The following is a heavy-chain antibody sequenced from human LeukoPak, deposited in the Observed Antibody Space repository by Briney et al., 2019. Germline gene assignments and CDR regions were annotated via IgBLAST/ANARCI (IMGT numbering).Heavy chain of an antibody. Sequence: ASVKVSCKASGYTFTSYGISWVRQAPGQGLEWMGWISAYNGNTNYAQKLQGRVTMTTDTSTSTAYMELRSLRSDDTAVYYCARAVTYCSGGSCYSRWFDPWGQGTLVTVSS. V-gene: IGHV1-18*01. D-gene: IGHD2-15*01. CDR3: ARAVTYCSGGSCYSRWFDP. J-gene: IGHJ5*02. CDR2: ISAYNGNT. CDR1: GYTFTSYG.